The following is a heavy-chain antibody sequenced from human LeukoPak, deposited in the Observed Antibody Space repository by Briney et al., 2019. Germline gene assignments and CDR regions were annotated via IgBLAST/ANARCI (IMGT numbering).Heavy chain of an antibody. V-gene: IGHV3-23*01. CDR1: GFTLSSYA. CDR3: AKIPGYNWNYVGRFEP. CDR2: ISGSGGST. Sequence: GGSLRLSCAASGFTLSSYAVNWARQAPGKGLEWVSAISGSGGSTYYADSVKGRFTISRDNPKNTLYLQMSSLRAEDSAVYYCAKIPGYNWNYVGRFEPWGQGTLVTVSS. D-gene: IGHD1-7*01. J-gene: IGHJ5*02.